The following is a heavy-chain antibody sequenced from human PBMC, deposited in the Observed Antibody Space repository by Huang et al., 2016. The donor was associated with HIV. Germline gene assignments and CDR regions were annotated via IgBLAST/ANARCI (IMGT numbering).Heavy chain of an antibody. CDR2: TSSDGTNK. CDR1: GFTLRTYA. CDR3: ARDFYIGDSLTLDH. V-gene: IGHV3-30-3*01. Sequence: QVQLVESGGGVVQPGRSLRLSCAASGFTLRTYAMHWVRQAPGKGLECVAVTSSDGTNKFYSGSVKGRFSISRDNSKNTLYLQMNSLRTDDTAVYYCARDFYIGDSLTLDHWGQGTLVTVAS. J-gene: IGHJ4*02. D-gene: IGHD2-21*02.